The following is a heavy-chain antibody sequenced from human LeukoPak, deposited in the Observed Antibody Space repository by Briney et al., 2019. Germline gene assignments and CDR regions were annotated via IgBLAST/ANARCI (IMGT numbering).Heavy chain of an antibody. CDR1: GGSISSGGYY. CDR2: IYYSGST. J-gene: IGHJ4*02. Sequence: SETLSLTCTVSGGSISSGGYYWSWIRQHPGKGLEWIGYIYYSGSTYYNPSLKSRVTISVDTSKNQFSLKLSSVTAADTAVYYCARAVYGDYDSRLFDYWGQGTLVTVSS. CDR3: ARAVYGDYDSRLFDY. V-gene: IGHV4-31*03. D-gene: IGHD4-17*01.